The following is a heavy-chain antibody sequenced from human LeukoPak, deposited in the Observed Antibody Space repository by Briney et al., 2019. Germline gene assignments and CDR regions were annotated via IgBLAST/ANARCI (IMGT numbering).Heavy chain of an antibody. Sequence: SETLSLTCTVSGGSISSSSYYWGWIRQPPGKGLEWIGSIYYSGSTYYNPSLKSRVTISVDTSKNQFSLKLRSVTAADTAVYYCASTRYSYETIDYWGQGTLVTVSS. V-gene: IGHV4-39*07. CDR3: ASTRYSYETIDY. J-gene: IGHJ4*02. CDR1: GGSISSSSYY. CDR2: IYYSGST. D-gene: IGHD5-18*01.